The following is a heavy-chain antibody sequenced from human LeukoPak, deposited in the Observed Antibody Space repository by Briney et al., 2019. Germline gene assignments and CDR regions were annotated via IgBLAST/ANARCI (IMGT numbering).Heavy chain of an antibody. CDR2: ISYDGRNQ. Sequence: PGGSLRLSCVASKFTFSSYWMSWVRQAPGKGLEWVAVISYDGRNQYYADSLKGRFTISRDNSKNTLYLQMNSLRGEDTAVYFCARDRHQYDTSGYYYHYYYYGMDVWGQGTTVTVYS. CDR3: ARDRHQYDTSGYYYHYYYYGMDV. J-gene: IGHJ6*02. CDR1: KFTFSSYW. D-gene: IGHD3-22*01. V-gene: IGHV3-30*03.